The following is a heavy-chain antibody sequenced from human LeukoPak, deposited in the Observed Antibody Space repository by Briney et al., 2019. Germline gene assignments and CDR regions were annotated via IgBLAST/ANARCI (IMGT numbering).Heavy chain of an antibody. CDR3: ARQSSGYEFDY. D-gene: IGHD5-12*01. CDR2: ISYDGSNK. J-gene: IGHJ4*02. CDR1: GFTFSSYG. V-gene: IGHV3-30*03. Sequence: PGGSLRLSCAASGFTFSSYGMHWVRQAPGKGLEWVAVISYDGSNKYYADSVKGRFTISRDNAKNSLYLQMNSLRAEDTAVYYCARQSSGYEFDYWGQGTLVTVSS.